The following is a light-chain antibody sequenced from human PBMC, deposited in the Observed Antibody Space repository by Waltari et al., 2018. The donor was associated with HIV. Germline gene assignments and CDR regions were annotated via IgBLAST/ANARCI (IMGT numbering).Light chain of an antibody. Sequence: SYELTQPPSMSVSPGQTARITCSGDALPNRYAYWYQQRPGQAPVLVIYKDRERPSGTTVTLIISGVQPEDEADYYCQSADRSGSHVGFGGGTKVTV. CDR2: KDR. CDR3: QSADRSGSHVG. CDR1: ALPNRY. J-gene: IGLJ2*01. V-gene: IGLV3-25*03.